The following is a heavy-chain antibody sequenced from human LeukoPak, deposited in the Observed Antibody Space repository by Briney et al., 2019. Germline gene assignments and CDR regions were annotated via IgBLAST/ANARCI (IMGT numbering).Heavy chain of an antibody. V-gene: IGHV4-34*01. Sequence: PSETLSLTCAVYGGAFSGYYWSWIRRPPGKGLEWIGEINHSGSTNYNPSLKSRVTISVDTSKNQFSLKLSSVTAADTAMYYCARARVRGISHYYYYYYGMDVWGQGTTVTVSS. CDR1: GGAFSGYY. D-gene: IGHD2-8*01. J-gene: IGHJ6*02. CDR3: ARARVRGISHYYYYYYGMDV. CDR2: INHSGST.